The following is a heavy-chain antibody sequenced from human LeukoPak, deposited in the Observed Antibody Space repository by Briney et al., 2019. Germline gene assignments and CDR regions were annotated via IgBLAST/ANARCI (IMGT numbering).Heavy chain of an antibody. Sequence: GASVKVSCKASGYTFTSYGISWVRQAPGQGLEWMGWISAYNGNTNYAQKLQGRVTMTTDTSTSTAYMELRSLRSDDTAVYYCATIFSTAMEYYYYGMDVWGQGTTVTVSS. CDR3: ATIFSTAMEYYYYGMDV. CDR1: GYTFTSYG. CDR2: ISAYNGNT. D-gene: IGHD5-18*01. V-gene: IGHV1-18*01. J-gene: IGHJ6*02.